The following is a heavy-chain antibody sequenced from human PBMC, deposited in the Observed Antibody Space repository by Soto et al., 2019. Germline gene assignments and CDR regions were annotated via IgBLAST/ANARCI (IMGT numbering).Heavy chain of an antibody. CDR2: INSGSSTI. J-gene: IGHJ4*02. CDR1: GFTFSSYS. Sequence: EVQLVESGGGLVQPGGSLRLSCAASGFTFSSYSMNWVRQAPGKGLEWVSYINSGSSTIYYADSVKGRFTISRDNAKNSLYLQMNSLRDEDTAVYYCARDAPRCSGGGRFDFWGQGTLVTVSS. V-gene: IGHV3-48*02. D-gene: IGHD2-15*01. CDR3: ARDAPRCSGGGRFDF.